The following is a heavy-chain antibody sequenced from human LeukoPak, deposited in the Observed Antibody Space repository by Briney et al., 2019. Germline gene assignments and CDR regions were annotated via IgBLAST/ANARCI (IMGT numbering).Heavy chain of an antibody. D-gene: IGHD3-10*01. Sequence: GGSLRLSCAASGITFSSYGMHWVRQAPGKGLEWVAFISYDGSNTYYADSVKGRFTISRDNSKNMLYLQMNSLRPEDTAVYYCAKGTHYGSGTYYNYFDYWGQGTLVTVSS. CDR1: GITFSSYG. J-gene: IGHJ4*02. CDR3: AKGTHYGSGTYYNYFDY. CDR2: ISYDGSNT. V-gene: IGHV3-30*18.